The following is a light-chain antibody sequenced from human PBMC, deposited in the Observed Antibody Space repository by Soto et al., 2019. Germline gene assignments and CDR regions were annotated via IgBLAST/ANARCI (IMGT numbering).Light chain of an antibody. V-gene: IGKV4-1*01. CDR2: WAS. CDR1: QSVLYTSDKKNY. Sequence: DIVVTQSADSLALSLCESSTINCKSSQSVLYTSDKKNYLAWYQKRSGQPPKLLIYWASTRASGVPDRFRGSGSGTDFSLTISSLQAEDVAIYYCQQYYSTPRTFGQGTKVDIK. J-gene: IGKJ1*01. CDR3: QQYYSTPRT.